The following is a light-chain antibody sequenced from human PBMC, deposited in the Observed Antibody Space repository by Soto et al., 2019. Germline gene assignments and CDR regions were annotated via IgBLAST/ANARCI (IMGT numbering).Light chain of an antibody. CDR2: AAS. CDR1: QGISSW. J-gene: IGKJ4*01. Sequence: DIKMTQSPSSMSASIGDRVTITCRASQGISSWLAWYQQKPGKAPKLLIYAASTLQSGVPSRLSGSGSGTDFTLTISGLQPEDCATFYCQQANAFPLTFGGGTKVDIK. V-gene: IGKV1D-12*01. CDR3: QQANAFPLT.